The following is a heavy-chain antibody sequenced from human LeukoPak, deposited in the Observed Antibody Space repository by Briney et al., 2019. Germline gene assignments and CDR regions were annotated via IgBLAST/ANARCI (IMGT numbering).Heavy chain of an antibody. CDR3: ATDGAGFDT. J-gene: IGHJ5*02. CDR2: INIGGTNT. Sequence: GGSLRLSCATSGFTFNDYYMSWIRQAPGKGLEWLSYINIGGTNTHYADSVKGRFTISRDNAKKSLYLEMNNLRAEDTAVYYCATDGAGFDTWGQGALVTVSS. V-gene: IGHV3-11*01. CDR1: GFTFNDYY.